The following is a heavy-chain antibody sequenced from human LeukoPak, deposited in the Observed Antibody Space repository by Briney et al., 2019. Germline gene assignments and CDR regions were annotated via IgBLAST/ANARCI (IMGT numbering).Heavy chain of an antibody. CDR3: ARADGAAAGEYFQH. D-gene: IGHD6-13*01. J-gene: IGHJ1*01. Sequence: GGSLRLSCAASGFTFSSYSMNWVRQAPGKGLEWVSSISSSSSYIYYADSVKGRFTISRDNAKNSLYLQMNSLRAEDTAVYYCARADGAAAGEYFQHWGQGTLVTVSS. CDR2: ISSSSSYI. CDR1: GFTFSSYS. V-gene: IGHV3-21*01.